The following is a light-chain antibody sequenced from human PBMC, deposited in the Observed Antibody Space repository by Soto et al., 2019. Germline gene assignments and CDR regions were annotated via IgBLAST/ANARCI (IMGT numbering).Light chain of an antibody. CDR2: GAS. Sequence: EIVMTQSPVTLSVSPGERVTLSCSASQNVNINLAWYQQRPGQAPRVLIYGASNRASGIPDRCSGSGSGTDFTLTISSLEPDAFALYDCQQYKDLTPLPFGGRTRVEIK. CDR3: QQYKDLTPLP. CDR1: QNVNIN. J-gene: IGKJ4*01. V-gene: IGKV3D-15*01.